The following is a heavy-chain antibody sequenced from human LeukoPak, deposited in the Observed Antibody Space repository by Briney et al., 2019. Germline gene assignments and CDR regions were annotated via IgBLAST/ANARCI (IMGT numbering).Heavy chain of an antibody. D-gene: IGHD3-22*01. CDR3: VREMTTEYYDSSGYYRQTEVFDA. V-gene: IGHV4-61*01. J-gene: IGHJ3*01. CDR2: VYYSGRT. Sequence: SETLSLTCTDSGDSVRSDTYYWSWIRQPPGKGLEWIGFVYYSGRTNYNASLKSRVTMSVDTSKNQFSLMLRSVTAADTAVYYCVREMTTEYYDSSGYYRQTEVFDAWGQGTMVTVSS. CDR1: GDSVRSDTYY.